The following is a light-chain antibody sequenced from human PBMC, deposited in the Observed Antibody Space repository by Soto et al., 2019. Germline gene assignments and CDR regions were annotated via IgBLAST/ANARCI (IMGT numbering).Light chain of an antibody. CDR3: CSYTSSSTPWV. Sequence: QSALTQPASESGSPGQSITISCTGTSSDVGGYNYVSWYKQHPGKAPKLMIYDGSDRPSGVSNRFSASKSRNTASLIISGLQAEDEADYYCCSYTSSSTPWVFGTGTKVTV. CDR2: DGS. J-gene: IGLJ1*01. CDR1: SSDVGGYNY. V-gene: IGLV2-14*03.